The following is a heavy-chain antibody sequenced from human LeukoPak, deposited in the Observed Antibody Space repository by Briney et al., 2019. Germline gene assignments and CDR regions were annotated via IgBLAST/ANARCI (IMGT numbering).Heavy chain of an antibody. Sequence: GGSLRLSCAASGFTFSTYSMNWVRQAPGKGLQWVSYITSSSSTIYYADSVKGRFTISRDNAKNSLYLQMNSLRAEDTAVYYCARGYDHSGYYPDYWGQGTLVTVSS. D-gene: IGHD3-22*01. V-gene: IGHV3-48*01. CDR3: ARGYDHSGYYPDY. CDR1: GFTFSTYS. CDR2: ITSSSSTI. J-gene: IGHJ4*02.